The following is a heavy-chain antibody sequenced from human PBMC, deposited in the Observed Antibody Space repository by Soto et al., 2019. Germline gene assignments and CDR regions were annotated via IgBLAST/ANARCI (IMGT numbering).Heavy chain of an antibody. V-gene: IGHV4-31*03. CDR3: ARAGPPYSGYHSWFDP. CDR1: GGSISSGGYY. CDR2: IYYSGST. J-gene: IGHJ5*02. Sequence: SETLSLTCTVSGGSISSGGYYWSWIRQHPGKGLEWIGYIYYSGSTYYNPSLKSRVTISVDTSKNQFSLKLSSVTAADTAVYYCARAGPPYSGYHSWFDPWGQGTLVTVSS. D-gene: IGHD5-12*01.